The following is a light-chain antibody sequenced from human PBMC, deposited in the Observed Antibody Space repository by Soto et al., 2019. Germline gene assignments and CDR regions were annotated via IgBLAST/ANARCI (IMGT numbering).Light chain of an antibody. CDR1: SSNIGNNY. J-gene: IGLJ2*01. V-gene: IGLV1-51*02. Sequence: QSVLTQPPSVSAAPGQKVTISCSGSSSNIGNNYVSWYQQLPGTAPKLLIYENNKRPSGIPDRFSGSKSGTSATLGITGLQTGDEADYYCGTWDSSLSAHVVFGGGTKVTV. CDR2: ENN. CDR3: GTWDSSLSAHVV.